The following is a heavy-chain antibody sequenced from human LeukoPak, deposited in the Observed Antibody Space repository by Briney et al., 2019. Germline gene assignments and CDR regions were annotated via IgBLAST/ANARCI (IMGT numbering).Heavy chain of an antibody. CDR3: ARPLMYYYGTETYFWFDP. CDR1: GFTFTTYW. Sequence: GGSLRLSCAASGFTFTTYWMGWVRQAPGKGLEWVANIKQDGSEKYYGDSVKGRFTISRDNAKNSLSLQMNSLRAEDTAVYYCARPLMYYYGTETYFWFDPWGQGTLVTVSS. V-gene: IGHV3-7*01. J-gene: IGHJ5*02. CDR2: IKQDGSEK. D-gene: IGHD3-10*01.